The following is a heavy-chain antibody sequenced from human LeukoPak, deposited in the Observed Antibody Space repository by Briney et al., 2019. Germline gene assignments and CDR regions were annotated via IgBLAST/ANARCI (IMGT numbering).Heavy chain of an antibody. CDR1: GGSISSSSYY. J-gene: IGHJ6*03. CDR2: IYYSGST. D-gene: IGHD3-10*01. CDR3: ARDQGLGYYYYMDV. Sequence: SETLSLTCTVSGGSISSSSYYWGWIRQPPGTGLEWIGSIYYSGSTYYNPSLKSRITISLDTSKNHFSLKPSSVTAADTAVYYCARDQGLGYYYYMDVWGKGTTVTVS. V-gene: IGHV4-39*02.